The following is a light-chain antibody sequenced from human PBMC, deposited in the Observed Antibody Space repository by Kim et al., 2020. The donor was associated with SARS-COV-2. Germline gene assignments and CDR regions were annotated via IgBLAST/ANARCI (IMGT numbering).Light chain of an antibody. CDR3: NSRDSSGNRLV. CDR1: SLRKYY. CDR2: DKD. V-gene: IGLV3-19*01. J-gene: IGLJ2*01. Sequence: SSELTQDPAVSVALGQTVRITCQGDSLRKYYASWYQQKPGQAPILVIHDKDNRPSGIPDRFSGSSSGITASLTITGAQAEDEADYYCNSRDSSGNRLVFG.